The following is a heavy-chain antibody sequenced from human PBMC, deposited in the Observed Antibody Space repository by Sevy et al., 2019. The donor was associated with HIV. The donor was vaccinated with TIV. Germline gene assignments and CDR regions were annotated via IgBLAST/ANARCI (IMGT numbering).Heavy chain of an antibody. J-gene: IGHJ4*02. CDR3: ARAAASGIIFDY. CDR1: GFTFTSST. CDR2: IIIGSGNT. D-gene: IGHD6-13*01. Sequence: ASVKVSCKASGFTFTSSTVQWVRQTRGQGLEWMGWIIIGSGNTNSAQGFQGRLTFSRDLSTGTAYMELSSLRSEDTAVYYCARAAASGIIFDYWGQGTLVTVSS. V-gene: IGHV1-58*01.